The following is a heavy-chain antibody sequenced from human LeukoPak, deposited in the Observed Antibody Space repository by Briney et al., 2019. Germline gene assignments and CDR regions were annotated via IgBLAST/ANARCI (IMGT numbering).Heavy chain of an antibody. CDR2: IYYSGST. D-gene: IGHD6-19*01. Sequence: SETLSLTCTVSGGSISSSSYYWGWIRQPPGKGLEWIGSIYYSGSTYYNPSLKSRVTISVDTSKNQFSLKLSSVTAADTAVYYCARLGDVVAGNYWGQGTLVTVSS. CDR1: GGSISSSSYY. J-gene: IGHJ4*02. V-gene: IGHV4-39*01. CDR3: ARLGDVVAGNY.